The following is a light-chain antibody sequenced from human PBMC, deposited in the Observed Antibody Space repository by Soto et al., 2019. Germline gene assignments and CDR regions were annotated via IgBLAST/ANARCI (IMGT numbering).Light chain of an antibody. Sequence: QSVLTQPPSVSAAPGRKVTISCSGSSSNVGSNYVSWYQQLPGTAPKLLIYDNGKRSSGIPDRFSGSQSGTSATLGITGLQTGDEADYYCGTWDNSLSAVFGGGTKLTVL. V-gene: IGLV1-51*01. J-gene: IGLJ2*01. CDR1: SSNVGSNY. CDR2: DNG. CDR3: GTWDNSLSAV.